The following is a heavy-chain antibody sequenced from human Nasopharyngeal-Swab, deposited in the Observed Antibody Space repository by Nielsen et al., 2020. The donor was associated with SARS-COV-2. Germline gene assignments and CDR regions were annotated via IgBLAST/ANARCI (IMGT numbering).Heavy chain of an antibody. CDR2: IDWDDDK. V-gene: IGHV2-70*11. J-gene: IGHJ6*02. CDR1: GFSLSTSGMC. Sequence: SGPTLVKPTQTLTLTCTFSGFSLSTSGMCVSWIRQPPGKALEWLARIDWDDDKYYSTSLKTRLTISKDTSKNQVVLTMTNMDPVDTATYYCARMSHYYYYYGMDVWGQGTTVTVFS. CDR3: ARMSHYYYYYGMDV.